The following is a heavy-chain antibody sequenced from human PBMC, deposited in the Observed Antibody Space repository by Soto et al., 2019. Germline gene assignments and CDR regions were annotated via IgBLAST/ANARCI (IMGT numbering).Heavy chain of an antibody. Sequence: PSETLSLTCTVSGDSISSYSWSWIRQPPGKGLEWIGNIHYNGNTKYSPSLKSRVTMSVDTSKNHFSLKLISVTTADTAVYYCSRDYYDFWSGYHVPPPIDYWGQGTLVTVSS. CDR1: GDSISSYS. J-gene: IGHJ4*02. CDR3: SRDYYDFWSGYHVPPPIDY. V-gene: IGHV4-59*01. CDR2: IHYNGNT. D-gene: IGHD3-3*01.